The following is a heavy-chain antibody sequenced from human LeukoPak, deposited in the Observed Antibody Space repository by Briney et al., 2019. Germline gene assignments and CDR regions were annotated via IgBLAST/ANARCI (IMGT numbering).Heavy chain of an antibody. CDR1: GFTFSGKT. CDR3: ARDPYCSGGSCYGAIDY. J-gene: IGHJ4*02. V-gene: IGHV3-30*04. Sequence: GGSLRLSCEASGFTFSGKTMHWVRQAPGKGLEWVTLISYDGSHKYYADSVKGRFTISRDNSKNTLYLQMNSLRVEDTAVYYCARDPYCSGGSCYGAIDYWGQGTLVTVSS. D-gene: IGHD2-15*01. CDR2: ISYDGSHK.